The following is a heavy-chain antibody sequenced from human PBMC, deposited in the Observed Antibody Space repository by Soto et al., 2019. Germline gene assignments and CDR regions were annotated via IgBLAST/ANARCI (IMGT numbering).Heavy chain of an antibody. V-gene: IGHV4-39*01. CDR2: IYYSGST. D-gene: IGHD3-22*01. J-gene: IGHJ4*02. Sequence: QLQLQESGPGLVKPSETLSLTCTVSGGSISSSSYYWGWIRQPPGKGLEWIGNIYYSGSTYYNPSLKSSVTISVDTSKNQFSLKLSSVTAADTAVYYCMLGSGWKDFDYWGQGTLVTVSS. CDR3: MLGSGWKDFDY. CDR1: GGSISSSSYY.